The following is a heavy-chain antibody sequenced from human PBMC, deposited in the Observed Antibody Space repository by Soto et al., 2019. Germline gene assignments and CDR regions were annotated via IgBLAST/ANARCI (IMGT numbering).Heavy chain of an antibody. CDR1: GYTFTSYG. CDR3: ARGSRRDVYRPFDY. J-gene: IGHJ4*02. D-gene: IGHD4-4*01. CDR2: ISADNGNT. Sequence: QVQLVQSGAEVKKPGASVKVSCEASGYTFTSYGIVWVRQAPGQGLEWMGWISADNGNTYSEQKFQGRVTMTTDTATTTAYMELRSLRSDDTAVYYCARGSRRDVYRPFDYWGQGTLVTVSS. V-gene: IGHV1-18*01.